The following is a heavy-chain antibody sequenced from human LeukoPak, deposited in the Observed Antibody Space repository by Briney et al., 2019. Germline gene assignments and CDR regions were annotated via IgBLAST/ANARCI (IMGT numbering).Heavy chain of an antibody. Sequence: GGSLRLSCAVSGFTFSSYAMSWVRQAPGKGLEWVSAISGSGGSTYYADSVKGRFTISRDNSKNTLYLQMNSLRAEDTAVYYCAKPGITMIVVVPYYFDYWGQGTLVTVSS. CDR3: AKPGITMIVVVPYYFDY. CDR1: GFTFSSYA. J-gene: IGHJ4*02. CDR2: ISGSGGST. V-gene: IGHV3-23*01. D-gene: IGHD3-22*01.